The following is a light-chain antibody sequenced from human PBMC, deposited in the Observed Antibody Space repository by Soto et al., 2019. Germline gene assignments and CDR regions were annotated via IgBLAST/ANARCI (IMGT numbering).Light chain of an antibody. CDR1: QSVSSD. J-gene: IGKJ1*01. CDR3: QQYNNWPPVT. CDR2: GAS. V-gene: IGKV3-15*01. Sequence: EIVMTQSPATLSVSPGERATLSCRASQSVSSDLAWYQQKPGQAPRLLIYGASTRATGIPARFSGSGSGTEFTLTISSLQSEDFAVYYCQQYNNWPPVTFGQGTKVEIK.